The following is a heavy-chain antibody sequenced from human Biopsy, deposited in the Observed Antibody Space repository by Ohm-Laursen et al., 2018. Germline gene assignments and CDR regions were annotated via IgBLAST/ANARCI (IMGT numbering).Heavy chain of an antibody. CDR3: ARDYGLELGGLEAFDI. CDR1: GGSLKNYY. Sequence: SETLSLTCLVSGGSLKNYYWSWIRQPAGKGLEWIGRVYTSGSTSYNPSLESRVTMSVVTSKNQFSLKATSMTAADTALYYCARDYGLELGGLEAFDIWGQGTMVTVSS. J-gene: IGHJ3*02. CDR2: VYTSGST. D-gene: IGHD1-7*01. V-gene: IGHV4-4*07.